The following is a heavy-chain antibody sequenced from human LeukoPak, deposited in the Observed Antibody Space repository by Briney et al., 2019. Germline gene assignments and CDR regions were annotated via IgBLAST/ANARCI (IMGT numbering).Heavy chain of an antibody. Sequence: SETLSLTCTVSGGSISSYYWSWIRQPPGKGLEWIGYIYYSGSTNYNPSPKSRVTISVDTSKNQFSLKLSSVTAADTAVYYCARVVSSWYMGYYFDYWGQGTLVTVSS. J-gene: IGHJ4*02. V-gene: IGHV4-59*01. D-gene: IGHD6-13*01. CDR1: GGSISSYY. CDR3: ARVVSSWYMGYYFDY. CDR2: IYYSGST.